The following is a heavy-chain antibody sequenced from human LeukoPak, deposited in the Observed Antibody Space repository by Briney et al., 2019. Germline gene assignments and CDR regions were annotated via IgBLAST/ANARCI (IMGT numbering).Heavy chain of an antibody. V-gene: IGHV3-15*01. D-gene: IGHD2-15*01. CDR3: SGCSGGSCDTIDY. J-gene: IGHJ4*02. CDR2: IKSKTDGGTT. CDR1: GLTFSNAW. Sequence: GGSLRLSCAASGLTFSNAWMSWVRQAPGKGLEWVGRIKSKTDGGTTDYAAPVKGRFTISRDDSRNTLYLQMNSLKTEDTAVYYCSGCSGGSCDTIDYWGQGTLVTVSS.